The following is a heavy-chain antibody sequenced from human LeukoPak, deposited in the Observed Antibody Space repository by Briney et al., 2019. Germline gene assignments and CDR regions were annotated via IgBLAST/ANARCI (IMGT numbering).Heavy chain of an antibody. CDR3: AKGGSYCTSSWFDP. CDR2: INNVGDSS. J-gene: IGHJ5*02. V-gene: IGHV3-23*01. D-gene: IGHD3-10*01. Sequence: GGSLRLSCAASAFTFSSYAMSWVRQAPGKGLEWVSAINNVGDSSYYADSVKGRFTISRDNSKNTLYLQMNSLRAEDTAVYYCAKGGSYCTSSWFDPWGQGTLVTVSS. CDR1: AFTFSSYA.